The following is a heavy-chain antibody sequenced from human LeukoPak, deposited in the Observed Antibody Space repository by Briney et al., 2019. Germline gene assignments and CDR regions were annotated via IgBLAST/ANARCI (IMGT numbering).Heavy chain of an antibody. Sequence: GGSLRLSCAASGFTFSRYGMSWVRQAPGKGLEWVSFIYSGGSTYYADSVKGRFTISRDNSKNTLYLQMNSLRAEDTAVYYCAKDAASGNYIDYWGQGTLVTVSS. CDR2: IYSGGST. D-gene: IGHD4-23*01. V-gene: IGHV3-23*01. J-gene: IGHJ4*02. CDR3: AKDAASGNYIDY. CDR1: GFTFSRYG.